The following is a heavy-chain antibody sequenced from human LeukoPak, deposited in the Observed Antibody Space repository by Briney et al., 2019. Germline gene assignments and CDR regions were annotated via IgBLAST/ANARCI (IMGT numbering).Heavy chain of an antibody. J-gene: IGHJ4*02. D-gene: IGHD3-10*01. V-gene: IGHV3-30*02. CDR3: AKDYGDLGDSSLYLYH. CDR1: GFSFSSFG. Sequence: GGSLRLSCAASGFSFSSFGMHWVRQAPGKGLEWVTSIRYDGSRKHYTDSVKGRFTISRDNSKNTLYLQMNSLRDEDTAVYYCAKDYGDLGDSSLYLYHWGQGTLVTVSS. CDR2: IRYDGSRK.